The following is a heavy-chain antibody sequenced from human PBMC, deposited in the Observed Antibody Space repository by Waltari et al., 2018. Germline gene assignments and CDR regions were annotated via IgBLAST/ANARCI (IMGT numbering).Heavy chain of an antibody. J-gene: IGHJ4*02. CDR3: AHTYYDFWSGYSRPPPYYFDY. CDR1: GFSLSTSGVG. Sequence: QITLKESGPTLVKPTQTLTLTCTFSGFSLSTSGVGVGWIRQPPGKALEWLALIYWNDDKRYSPSLKSRLTITKDTSKNQVVLTMTNMDPVDTATYYCAHTYYDFWSGYSRPPPYYFDYWGQGTLVTVSS. CDR2: IYWNDDK. V-gene: IGHV2-5*01. D-gene: IGHD3-3*01.